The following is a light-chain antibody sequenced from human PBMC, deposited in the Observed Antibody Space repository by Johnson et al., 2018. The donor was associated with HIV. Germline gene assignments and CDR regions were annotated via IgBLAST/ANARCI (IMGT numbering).Light chain of an antibody. V-gene: IGLV1-51*01. CDR2: DNN. CDR1: SSNIGNNY. Sequence: QSVLTQPPSVSAAPGQKVTISCSGSSSNIGNNYVSWYQQFPGTAPKLLIYDNNKRPSGIPDRFSGSKSGTSATLGITGLQTWDEADYYCGTWDSGLSAGGVFGTGTKVTVL. J-gene: IGLJ1*01. CDR3: GTWDSGLSAGGV.